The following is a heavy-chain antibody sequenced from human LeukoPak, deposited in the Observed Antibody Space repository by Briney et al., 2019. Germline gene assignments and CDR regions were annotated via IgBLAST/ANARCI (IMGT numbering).Heavy chain of an antibody. CDR1: GFTFSSYG. CDR3: ARGHLYSSGWYDY. Sequence: GGSLRLSCAAPGFTFSSYGMHWVRQAPGKGLEWVAVIWYDGSNKYYADSVKGRFTISRDNSKNTLYLQMNSLRAEDTAVYYCARGHLYSSGWYDYWGQGTLVTASS. CDR2: IWYDGSNK. V-gene: IGHV3-33*01. J-gene: IGHJ4*02. D-gene: IGHD6-19*01.